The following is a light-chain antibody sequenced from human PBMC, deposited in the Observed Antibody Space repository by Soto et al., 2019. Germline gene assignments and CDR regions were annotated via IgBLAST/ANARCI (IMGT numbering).Light chain of an antibody. J-gene: IGKJ2*01. CDR2: AAS. V-gene: IGKV1-39*01. Sequence: DIQMTQSPSSVSASIGDTVTITCRASQDINVYLNWYQQKPGEVPKLLIYAASTLHSGVPSRFTGSGSETDFTLTIRSLQPEDFATYYCQQYYSSRTFGQGTKVDIK. CDR3: QQYYSSRT. CDR1: QDINVY.